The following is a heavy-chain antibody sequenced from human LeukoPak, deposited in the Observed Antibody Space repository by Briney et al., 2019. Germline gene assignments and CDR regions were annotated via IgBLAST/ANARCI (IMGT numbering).Heavy chain of an antibody. CDR1: GYTFTGYY. CDR2: INTNSGGT. CDR3: ARDSNYDILTASAFDI. V-gene: IGHV1-2*02. D-gene: IGHD3-9*01. J-gene: IGHJ3*02. Sequence: ASVKVSCKASGYTFTGYYMHWVRQAPGQGLEWMGWINTNSGGTNYAQKFQGRVTITRDTSISTAYMELSSLRSDDTAVYYCARDSNYDILTASAFDIWGQGTMVTVSS.